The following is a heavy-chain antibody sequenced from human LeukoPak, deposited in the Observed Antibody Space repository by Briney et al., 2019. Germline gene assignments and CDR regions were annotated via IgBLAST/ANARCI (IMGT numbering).Heavy chain of an antibody. D-gene: IGHD3-10*01. CDR2: IYHSGST. CDR1: GGSISSSNW. V-gene: IGHV4-4*02. J-gene: IGHJ4*02. CDR3: AYRNGSGSYQFDY. Sequence: SETLSLTCAVSGGSISSSNWWSWVRQPPGKGLEWIGEIYHSGSTNYNPSLKSRVTISVDKSKNQFSLKLSSVTAADTAVYYCAYRNGSGSYQFDYWGQGTLVTVSS.